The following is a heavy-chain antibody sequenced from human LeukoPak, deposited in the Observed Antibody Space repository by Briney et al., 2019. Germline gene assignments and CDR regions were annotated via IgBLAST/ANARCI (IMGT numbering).Heavy chain of an antibody. Sequence: SETLSLTCTVSGYSISSGYFWGWIRPPPGKGLEWLGSIYHSGSTYCNPSLKSRVTISVDPSKNQFSLKLTSATAADTAVYYCARGYSSSWYINWFDPWGQGTLVTVSS. CDR1: GYSISSGYF. V-gene: IGHV4-38-2*02. D-gene: IGHD6-13*01. CDR3: ARGYSSSWYINWFDP. CDR2: IYHSGST. J-gene: IGHJ5*02.